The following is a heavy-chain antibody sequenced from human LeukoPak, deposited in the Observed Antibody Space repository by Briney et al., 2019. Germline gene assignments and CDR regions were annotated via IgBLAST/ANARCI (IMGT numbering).Heavy chain of an antibody. CDR3: ARNNIVVVVAATIRLDY. CDR2: INHTGST. D-gene: IGHD2-15*01. V-gene: IGHV4-34*01. J-gene: IGHJ4*02. CDR1: GGSFSAYY. Sequence: PSETLSLTCVVYGGSFSAYYWTWIRQPPGKGLEWIGEINHTGSTSYNPSLKSRVSISVDMSRNQFSLKLYSVTAADTAVYYCARNNIVVVVAATIRLDYWGQGILVTVSS.